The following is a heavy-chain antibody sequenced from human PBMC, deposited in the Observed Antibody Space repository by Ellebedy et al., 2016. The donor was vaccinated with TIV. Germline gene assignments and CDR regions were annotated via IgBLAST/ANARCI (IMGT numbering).Heavy chain of an antibody. CDR1: GFTFDDYA. CDR3: AKDSYLACSGGSCLTATNDY. J-gene: IGHJ4*02. V-gene: IGHV3-9*01. D-gene: IGHD2-15*01. Sequence: GGSLRLXCAASGFTFDDYAMHWVRQAPGKGLEWVSGISWNSGSIGYADSVKGRFTISRDNAKNSLYLQMNSLRAEDTALYYCAKDSYLACSGGSCLTATNDYWGQGTLVTVSS. CDR2: ISWNSGSI.